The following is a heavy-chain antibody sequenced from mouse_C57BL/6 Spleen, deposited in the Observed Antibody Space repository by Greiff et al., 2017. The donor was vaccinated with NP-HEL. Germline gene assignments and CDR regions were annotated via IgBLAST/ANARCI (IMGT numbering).Heavy chain of an antibody. Sequence: EVKLVESGGGLVKPGGSLKLSCAASGFTFSSYTMSWVRQTPEKRLEWVATISGGGGNTYYPDSVKGRFTISRDNAKNTLYLQMSSLRSEDTALYYCARQDGSSSYWYFDVWGTGTTVTVSS. V-gene: IGHV5-9*01. CDR2: ISGGGGNT. CDR1: GFTFSSYT. CDR3: ARQDGSSSYWYFDV. J-gene: IGHJ1*03. D-gene: IGHD1-1*01.